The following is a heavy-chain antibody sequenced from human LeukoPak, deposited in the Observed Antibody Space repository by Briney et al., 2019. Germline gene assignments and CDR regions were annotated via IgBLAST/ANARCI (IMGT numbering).Heavy chain of an antibody. J-gene: IGHJ4*02. CDR1: GFTFSRYA. Sequence: PGGSLRLSCAASGFTFSRYAMSWVRQAPGKGLEWVSSIGGSDGRTYYAKSVMGRFTISRDNSKNTLSLQMNSLRVEDTAVYSCADPPNADYWGQGTLVTVSS. CDR2: IGGSDGRT. D-gene: IGHD4/OR15-4a*01. CDR3: ADPPNADY. V-gene: IGHV3-23*01.